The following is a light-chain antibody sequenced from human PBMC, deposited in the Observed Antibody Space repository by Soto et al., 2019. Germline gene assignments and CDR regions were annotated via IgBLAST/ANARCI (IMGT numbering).Light chain of an antibody. CDR1: QSVGSTY. J-gene: IGKJ1*01. V-gene: IGKV3-20*01. CDR3: QQYGESPWT. Sequence: EVVLTQSPGTLTLSPGERATLSCRASQSVGSTYLTWYQQKPGQAPRLLIYDVSSRATGIPDRFSGSGPGTDFTLTITRVEPEDSAVYYCQQYGESPWTFGQGTKVDIK. CDR2: DVS.